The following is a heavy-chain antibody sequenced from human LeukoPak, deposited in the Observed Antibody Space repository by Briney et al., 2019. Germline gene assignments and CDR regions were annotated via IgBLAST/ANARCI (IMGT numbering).Heavy chain of an antibody. CDR1: GGSFSGYY. J-gene: IGHJ5*02. CDR3: ARGSCFDP. CDR2: INHSGST. Sequence: PSETLSLTCAVYGGSFSGYYWSWIRQPPGKGLEWIGEINHSGSTNYNPSLKSRVTISVDPSRNQFSLKLSSVTAADTAVYYCARGSCFDPWGQGTLVTVSS. V-gene: IGHV4-34*01.